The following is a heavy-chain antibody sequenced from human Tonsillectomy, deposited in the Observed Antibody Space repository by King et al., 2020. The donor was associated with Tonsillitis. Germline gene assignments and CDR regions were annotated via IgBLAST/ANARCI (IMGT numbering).Heavy chain of an antibody. D-gene: IGHD3-9*01. CDR3: ARDLYYDILPNWGWFDP. CDR2: INAGNGNT. CDR1: GYTFTSYA. Sequence: VQLVQSGAEVKKPGASVKVSCKASGYTFTSYAIHWVRQAPGQRLEWMGWINAGNGNTKYSQNFQGRVTITRDTFASTAYMELRSLRSEDTAVYYCARDLYYDILPNWGWFDPWGQGTLVTVSS. J-gene: IGHJ5*02. V-gene: IGHV1-3*01.